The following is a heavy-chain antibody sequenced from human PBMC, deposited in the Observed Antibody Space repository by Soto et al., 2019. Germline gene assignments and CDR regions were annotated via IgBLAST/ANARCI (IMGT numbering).Heavy chain of an antibody. CDR2: IKSKTEAATR. CDR3: ASGTGKSDFDY. J-gene: IGHJ4*02. Sequence: GSLRLSCVASGLTFSDSAIHWVRQTSGKGLEWVGRIKSKTEAATRDFAAPVKGRFAISRDDSKNTVFLQMNSLKIEDSGVYYCASGTGKSDFDYWGLGTLVTVS. D-gene: IGHD3-3*01. V-gene: IGHV3-15*01. CDR1: GLTFSDSA.